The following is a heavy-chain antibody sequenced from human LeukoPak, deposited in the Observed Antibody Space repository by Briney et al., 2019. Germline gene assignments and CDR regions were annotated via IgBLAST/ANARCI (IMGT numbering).Heavy chain of an antibody. V-gene: IGHV3-30*02. CDR1: GFTFSAYG. CDR3: ARPAPSSPNAFDI. Sequence: GGSLRLSCAASGFTFSAYGMHWVRQAPGKGLEWVAFIRYDANDKFYAESVKGRFTISRDNAKNSLYLQMNSLRAEDTAVYYCARPAPSSPNAFDIWGQGTMVTVSS. J-gene: IGHJ3*02. D-gene: IGHD1-14*01. CDR2: IRYDANDK.